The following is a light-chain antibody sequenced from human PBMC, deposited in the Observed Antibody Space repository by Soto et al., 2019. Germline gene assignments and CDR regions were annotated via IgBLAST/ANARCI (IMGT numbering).Light chain of an antibody. CDR2: RAS. CDR1: QSISSW. V-gene: IGKV1-5*03. CDR3: QQYDSSVYT. J-gene: IGKJ2*01. Sequence: DIQMTQSPSTLSASVGDRVTITCRASQSISSWLAWYHQKPGKAPQLLIYRASRLGNGVPSRFSGSGSGTEVTLTIISLQPDDFSTYYCQQYDSSVYTFGQGTKLEIK.